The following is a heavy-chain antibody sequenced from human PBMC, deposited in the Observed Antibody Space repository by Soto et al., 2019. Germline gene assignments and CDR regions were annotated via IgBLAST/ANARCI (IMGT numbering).Heavy chain of an antibody. D-gene: IGHD2-15*01. CDR2: ISYRGST. J-gene: IGHJ3*02. Sequence: QVQLQESGPGLVKPSQTLSLTCTVSGGSISSDIHYWTWLRQQPGRGLEWSGYISYRGSTYYNQSLKSPLTMSVDTSKNQFSLTVCSVTGAHTAVEYWAKDSCSDPDFDICGQGTTVTVSS. CDR1: GGSISSDIHY. V-gene: IGHV4-31*01. CDR3: AKDSCSDPDFDI.